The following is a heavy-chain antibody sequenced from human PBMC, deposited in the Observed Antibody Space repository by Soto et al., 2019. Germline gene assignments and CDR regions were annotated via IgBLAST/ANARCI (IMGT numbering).Heavy chain of an antibody. Sequence: QVQLQESGPGLVKPSEPLSLTCTVSGGSVSSGRYYGSWIRQPPGKGLEWIGYIYYRGRTNYNPSLESRLTISVDTSKNQFSLKLSSVTAADTAVYYCARGLLEWLLNFDYLGQGTLVTVSS. J-gene: IGHJ4*02. D-gene: IGHD3-3*01. CDR3: ARGLLEWLLNFDY. CDR1: GGSVSSGRYY. V-gene: IGHV4-61*01. CDR2: IYYRGRT.